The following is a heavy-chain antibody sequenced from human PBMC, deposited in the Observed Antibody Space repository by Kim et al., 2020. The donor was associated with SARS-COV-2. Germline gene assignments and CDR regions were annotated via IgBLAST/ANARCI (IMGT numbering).Heavy chain of an antibody. V-gene: IGHV1-18*01. CDR3: ARPRVQDTAMDYYYYGMDV. CDR1: GYTFTSYG. D-gene: IGHD5-18*01. CDR2: ISAYNGNT. J-gene: IGHJ6*02. Sequence: ASVKVSCKASGYTFTSYGISWVRQAPGQGLEWMGWISAYNGNTNYAQKLQGRVTMTTDTSTSTAYMELRSLRSDDTAVYYCARPRVQDTAMDYYYYGMDVWGQGTTVTVSS.